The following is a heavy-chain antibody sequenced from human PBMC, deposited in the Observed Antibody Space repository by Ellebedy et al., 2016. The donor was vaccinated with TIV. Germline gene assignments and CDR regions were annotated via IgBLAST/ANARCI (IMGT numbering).Heavy chain of an antibody. CDR1: GFTFSGYV. CDR3: AKDPTLHSSDYYGEYFDF. Sequence: PGGSLSLSCAASGFTFSGYVMSWVRQAPGKGLDWVASILGSGGSTYYADSVKGRFTISRDNSKNTLYLQLSSLRAEDTAVYYCAKDPTLHSSDYYGEYFDFWGQGSLVTVSS. V-gene: IGHV3-23*01. J-gene: IGHJ4*02. CDR2: ILGSGGST. D-gene: IGHD3-22*01.